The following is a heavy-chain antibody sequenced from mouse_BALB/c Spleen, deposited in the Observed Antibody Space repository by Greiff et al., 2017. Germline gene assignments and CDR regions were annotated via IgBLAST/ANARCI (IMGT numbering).Heavy chain of an antibody. D-gene: IGHD2-3*01. V-gene: IGHV1-4*01. CDR1: GYTFTSYT. Sequence: QVQLQQSGAELARPGASVKMSCKASGYTFTSYTMHWVKQRPGQGLEWIGYINPSSGYTNYNQKFKDKATLTVDKSSSTAYMELSSLTSEDSAVYYCARSKDGYYDYAMDYWGQGTSVTVSS. CDR3: ARSKDGYYDYAMDY. J-gene: IGHJ4*01. CDR2: INPSSGYT.